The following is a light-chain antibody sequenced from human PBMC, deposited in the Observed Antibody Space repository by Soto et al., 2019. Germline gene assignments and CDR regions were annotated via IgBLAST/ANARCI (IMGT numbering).Light chain of an antibody. CDR1: SSDVGGYNY. J-gene: IGLJ2*01. CDR2: DVS. CDR3: TSYTRSSTLEV. Sequence: QSALTQPASVSGSPGQSITISCTGASSDVGGYNYVSWYQHHPGKAPKLMIYDVSNRPSGVSNRFSGSKSGNTASLTISGLQAEDEADYYCTSYTRSSTLEVFGGGTKLTVL. V-gene: IGLV2-14*03.